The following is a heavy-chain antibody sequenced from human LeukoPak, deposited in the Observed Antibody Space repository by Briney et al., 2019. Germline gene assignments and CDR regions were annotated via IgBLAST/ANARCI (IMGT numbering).Heavy chain of an antibody. Sequence: ASVKVSCKASGYTFTGYYMHWVRQAPGQGLEWMGWINPNSGGTNYAQKLQGRVTMTRDTSISTAYMELSRLRSDDTAVYYCARDRVRYFDWQRWFDPWGQGTLVTVSS. V-gene: IGHV1-2*02. CDR3: ARDRVRYFDWQRWFDP. CDR2: INPNSGGT. CDR1: GYTFTGYY. D-gene: IGHD3-9*01. J-gene: IGHJ5*02.